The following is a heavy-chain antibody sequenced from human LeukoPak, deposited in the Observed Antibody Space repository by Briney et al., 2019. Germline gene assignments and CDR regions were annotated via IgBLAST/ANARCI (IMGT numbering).Heavy chain of an antibody. Sequence: SQTLSLTCTVSGGSISSGDYYWSWIRQPPGKGLEWIGYIYYSGSTYYNPSLKSRVTISVGTSKNQFSLKLSSVTAADTAVYYCARVVAISDYVWGSYRFDYWGQGTLVTVSS. J-gene: IGHJ4*02. D-gene: IGHD3-16*02. CDR1: GGSISSGDYY. CDR3: ARVVAISDYVWGSYRFDY. CDR2: IYYSGST. V-gene: IGHV4-30-4*08.